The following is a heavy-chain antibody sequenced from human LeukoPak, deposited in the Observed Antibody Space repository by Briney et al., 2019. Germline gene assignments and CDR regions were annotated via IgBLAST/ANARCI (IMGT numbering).Heavy chain of an antibody. J-gene: IGHJ3*02. CDR2: ISTDGSST. CDR1: GFTFSSYW. V-gene: IGHV3-74*01. Sequence: GGSLRLSCAAAGFTFSSYWMHWVRQTPGKGLVWVSRISTDGSSTNSVDSVRGRVTISRDNAKNTLYLQMNSLRAEDTAVYYCVREYSSSSGGAFDMWGQGTMVTVSP. CDR3: VREYSSSSGGAFDM. D-gene: IGHD6-6*01.